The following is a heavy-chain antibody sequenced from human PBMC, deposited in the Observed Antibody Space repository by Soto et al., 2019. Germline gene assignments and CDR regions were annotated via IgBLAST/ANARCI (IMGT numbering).Heavy chain of an antibody. Sequence: GGSLRLSCAASGFTFSSYGMHWVRQAPGKGLEWVAVISYDGSNKYYADSVKGRFTISRDNSKNTLYLQMNSLRAEDTAVYYCAKDLGWQAGIAARPSRYYYYYGMDVWGQGTTVTVSS. CDR1: GFTFSSYG. CDR3: AKDLGWQAGIAARPSRYYYYYGMDV. CDR2: ISYDGSNK. D-gene: IGHD6-6*01. V-gene: IGHV3-30*18. J-gene: IGHJ6*02.